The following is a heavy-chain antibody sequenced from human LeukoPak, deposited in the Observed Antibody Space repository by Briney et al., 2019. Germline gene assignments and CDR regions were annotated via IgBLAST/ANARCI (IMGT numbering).Heavy chain of an antibody. CDR1: GFAFDEHG. J-gene: IGHJ4*02. CDR2: INWSGGST. V-gene: IGHV3-20*04. Sequence: GGSLRLSCTASGFAFDEHGMSWVRQVPGKGLEWVSGINWSGGSTGYADPLRGRFTISRDNAKNSLYLQMDSLRAEDTAVYYCARWAVDSGVYYIASWGQGSLVTVSS. CDR3: ARWAVDSGVYYIAS. D-gene: IGHD3-10*01.